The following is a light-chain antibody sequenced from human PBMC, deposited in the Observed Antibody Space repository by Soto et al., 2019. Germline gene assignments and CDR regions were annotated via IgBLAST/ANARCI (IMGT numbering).Light chain of an antibody. J-gene: IGKJ1*01. CDR2: GAS. V-gene: IGKV3-15*01. Sequence: EIVMTQSPATLPVSPGERATLSCRASQSVSSNLAWYQKKPGQAPRLLIYGASTRSTGIPARFSGCGSGTACTLSISSLQSEDFAVYSCQQYNNWPTWKFGQGTKVEIK. CDR1: QSVSSN. CDR3: QQYNNWPTWK.